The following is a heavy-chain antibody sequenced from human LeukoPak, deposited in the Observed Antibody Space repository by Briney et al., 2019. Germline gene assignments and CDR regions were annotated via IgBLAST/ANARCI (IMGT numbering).Heavy chain of an antibody. V-gene: IGHV1-18*01. Sequence: ASVKVSCKASGYTFTSYGISWVRQAPGQGLEWMGWISAYNGNTNYAQKLQGRVTMTTDTSTSTAYMELRSLRSDDTAVYYCARRYCGGGSCYTDASWGQGTLDTVSS. D-gene: IGHD2-15*01. J-gene: IGHJ5*02. CDR3: ARRYCGGGSCYTDAS. CDR2: ISAYNGNT. CDR1: GYTFTSYG.